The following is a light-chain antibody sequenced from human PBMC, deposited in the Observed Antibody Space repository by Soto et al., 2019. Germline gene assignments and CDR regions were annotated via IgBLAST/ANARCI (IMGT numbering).Light chain of an antibody. CDR3: SAYTTCNTLVV. V-gene: IGLV2-14*01. CDR2: EVS. Sequence: QSALTQPASVSGSPGQSITISCTGTSSDVGGYNYVSWYQQHPGRAPKLIIYEVSNRPSGVSNRFSGSKSGNTASLAISGLQAEEEADYYCSAYTTCNTLVVFGGGTKLTVL. CDR1: SSDVGGYNY. J-gene: IGLJ2*01.